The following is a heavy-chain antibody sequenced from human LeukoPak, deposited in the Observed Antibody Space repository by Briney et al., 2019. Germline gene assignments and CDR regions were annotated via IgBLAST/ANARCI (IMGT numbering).Heavy chain of an antibody. CDR2: ISTYRGDT. CDR1: GYTFSNFG. Sequence: GASVKVSCKASGYTFSNFGINWVRQAPGQGLEWMGWISTYRGDTNYAQNLQGRVTLTTDTSTSTVYMELRSLRSDDTAVYYCTRVSRSLTYYYDNNGFYYGSSFDNWGQGTLVTVSS. V-gene: IGHV1-18*01. CDR3: TRVSRSLTYYYDNNGFYYGSSFDN. D-gene: IGHD3-22*01. J-gene: IGHJ4*02.